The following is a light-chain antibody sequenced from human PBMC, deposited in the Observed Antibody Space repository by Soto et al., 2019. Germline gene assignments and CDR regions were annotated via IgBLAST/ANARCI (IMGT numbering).Light chain of an antibody. J-gene: IGLJ2*01. CDR1: SSDVGGYNY. CDR2: DVS. Sequence: QSALTQPASVSGSPVQSITISCTGTSSDVGGYNYVSWYQQHPGKAPKLMIYDVSNRPSGVSNRFSGSKSGNTASRTISGLQAEDEADYYCSSYTSSSRRVFGGGTKLTVL. V-gene: IGLV2-14*01. CDR3: SSYTSSSRRV.